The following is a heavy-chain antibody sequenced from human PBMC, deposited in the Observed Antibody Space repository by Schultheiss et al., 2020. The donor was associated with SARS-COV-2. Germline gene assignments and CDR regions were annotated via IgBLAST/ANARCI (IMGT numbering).Heavy chain of an antibody. V-gene: IGHV3-15*01. Sequence: GGSLRLSCTASGFTFGDYAMSWFRQAPGKGLEWVGRIKSKTDGGTTDYAAPVKGRFTISRDDSKNTLYLQMNSLKTEDTAVYYCTRDPNDLAYFSPSLQEGYYFDYWGQGTLVTVSS. D-gene: IGHD1-1*01. CDR3: TRDPNDLAYFSPSLQEGYYFDY. J-gene: IGHJ4*02. CDR1: GFTFGDYA. CDR2: IKSKTDGGTT.